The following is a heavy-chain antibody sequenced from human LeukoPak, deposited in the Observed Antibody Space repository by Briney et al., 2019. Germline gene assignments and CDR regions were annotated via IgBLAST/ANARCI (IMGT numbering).Heavy chain of an antibody. V-gene: IGHV1-2*02. CDR1: GYTFTSYY. CDR3: AKDVGEFCSSRNCYASDY. CDR2: INPNSGGT. D-gene: IGHD2-2*01. Sequence: ASVKVSCKASGYTFTSYYMHWVRQAPGQGLEWMGWINPNSGGTNYAQKFQGRVTMTRDTSISTAYMELSRLRSDDTAVYYCAKDVGEFCSSRNCYASDYWGQGTLVTVST. J-gene: IGHJ4*02.